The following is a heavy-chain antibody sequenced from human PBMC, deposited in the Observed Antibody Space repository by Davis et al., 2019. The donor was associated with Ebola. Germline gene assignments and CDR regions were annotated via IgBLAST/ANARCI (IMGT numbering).Heavy chain of an antibody. D-gene: IGHD5-12*01. Sequence: PGGSLRLSCAASGFTFSNAWMSWVRHAPGKGLEWVANIKQDGSEKYYVDSVKGRFTISRDNAKNSLYLQMNSLRAEDTAVYYCARDIEDDIVATTFDYWGQGTLVTVSS. CDR2: IKQDGSEK. CDR3: ARDIEDDIVATTFDY. CDR1: GFTFSNAW. J-gene: IGHJ4*02. V-gene: IGHV3-7*01.